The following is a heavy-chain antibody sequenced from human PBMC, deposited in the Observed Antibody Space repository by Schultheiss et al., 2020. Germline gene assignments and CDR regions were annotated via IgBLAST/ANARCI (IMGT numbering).Heavy chain of an antibody. Sequence: SETLSLTCTVSGGSISSYYWSWIRQPPGKGLEWIGCIFHSDTTYYDPSLKGRVTISIDRSANQFSLNLTSVTAADTAMYYCARLTTVAPPDHWGQGALVTVSS. J-gene: IGHJ4*02. D-gene: IGHD4-23*01. CDR1: GGSISSYY. CDR2: IFHSDTT. CDR3: ARLTTVAPPDH. V-gene: IGHV4-59*12.